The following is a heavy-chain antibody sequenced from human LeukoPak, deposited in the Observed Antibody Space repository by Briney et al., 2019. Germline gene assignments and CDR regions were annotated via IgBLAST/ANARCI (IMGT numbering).Heavy chain of an antibody. CDR1: GDSISGYY. Sequence: ASETLSLTCTVSGDSISGYYWGWVRQPPGKGLEWIAYIHTSEGTDYNPSLKSRVTVSVDTSKNQFSLQLSSVTAADTAVYYCARVVGATSIDYWGQGILVTVSS. D-gene: IGHD2-15*01. V-gene: IGHV4-4*09. CDR3: ARVVGATSIDY. CDR2: IHTSEGT. J-gene: IGHJ4*02.